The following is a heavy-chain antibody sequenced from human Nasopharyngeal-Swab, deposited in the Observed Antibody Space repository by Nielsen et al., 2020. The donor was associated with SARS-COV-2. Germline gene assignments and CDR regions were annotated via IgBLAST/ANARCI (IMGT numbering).Heavy chain of an antibody. CDR1: GFTFSSYA. CDR2: ISGSGGST. Sequence: GESLKISCAASGFTFSSYAMRWVRQAPGKGLEWVSAISGSGGSTYYADSVKGRFTISRDNSKNTLYLQMNSLRAEDTAVYYCAKEGGYYDLTTYFDYWGQGTLVTVSS. CDR3: AKEGGYYDLTTYFDY. V-gene: IGHV3-23*01. J-gene: IGHJ4*02. D-gene: IGHD3-22*01.